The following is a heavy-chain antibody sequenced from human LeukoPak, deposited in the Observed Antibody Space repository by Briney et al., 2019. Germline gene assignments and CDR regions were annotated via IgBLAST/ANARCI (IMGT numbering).Heavy chain of an antibody. V-gene: IGHV3-33*06. Sequence: PGGSLRLSCAASGFTFSNCGMHWVRQAPGKGLEWVAVIWYDGSYKYYADSVKGRFTISRGNSKNTLYLQMNSLRAEDTAVYYCAKDFYVGPVLARYFDYWGQGTLVTVSS. J-gene: IGHJ4*02. D-gene: IGHD2-8*02. CDR3: AKDFYVGPVLARYFDY. CDR2: IWYDGSYK. CDR1: GFTFSNCG.